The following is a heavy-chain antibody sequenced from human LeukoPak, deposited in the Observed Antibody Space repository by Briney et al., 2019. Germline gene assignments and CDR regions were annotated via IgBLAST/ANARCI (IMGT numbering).Heavy chain of an antibody. CDR2: IKQDGSEK. Sequence: PGGSLRLSCAASGFTSSGYAMSWVRQAPGKGLEWVANIKQDGSEKNYVDSVKGRFTISRDNAKSSLFLQMNDLRAEDTAVYYCAKGGRGNGEVYWGQGTLVTVSS. V-gene: IGHV3-7*01. D-gene: IGHD2-8*01. J-gene: IGHJ4*02. CDR1: GFTSSGYA. CDR3: AKGGRGNGEVY.